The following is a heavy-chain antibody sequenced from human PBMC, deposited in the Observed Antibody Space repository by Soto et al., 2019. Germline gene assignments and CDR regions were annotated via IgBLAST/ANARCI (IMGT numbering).Heavy chain of an antibody. V-gene: IGHV1-18*01. CDR3: AREDSSSWYFNYYYGMDV. D-gene: IGHD6-13*01. CDR1: GYTFTSYG. CDR2: ISAYNGNT. J-gene: IGHJ6*02. Sequence: ASVKVSCKASGYTFTSYGISWVRQAPGQGLEWMGWISAYNGNTNYAQKLQGRVTMTTDTSTSTAYMELRSLRSDDTAVYYCAREDSSSWYFNYYYGMDVWGQGTTVTVSS.